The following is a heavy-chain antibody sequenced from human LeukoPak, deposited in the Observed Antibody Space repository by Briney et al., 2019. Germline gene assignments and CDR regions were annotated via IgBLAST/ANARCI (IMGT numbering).Heavy chain of an antibody. CDR3: ARDSCSGGSCYEVAFDI. CDR1: GFTFSSYS. V-gene: IGHV3-48*04. J-gene: IGHJ3*02. D-gene: IGHD2-15*01. Sequence: PGGSLRLSCAASGFTFSSYSMNWVRQAPGKGLEWVSYISSSSSTIHYADSVKGRFTISRDNAKNSLYLQMNSLRAEDTAVYYCARDSCSGGSCYEVAFDIWGQGTMVTVSS. CDR2: ISSSSSTI.